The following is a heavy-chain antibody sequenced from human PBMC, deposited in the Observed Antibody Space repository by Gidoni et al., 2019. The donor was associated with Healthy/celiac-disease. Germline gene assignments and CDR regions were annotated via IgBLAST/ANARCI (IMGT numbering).Heavy chain of an antibody. V-gene: IGHV4-39*01. Sequence: QLQLQESGPGLVKPSETLSLPCTVSGGSISSSSYYWGWIRQPPGKGLEWIGSIYYSGSTYYNPSLKSRVTISVDTSKNQFSLKLSSVTAADTAVYYCARQRRSYGPHFDYWGQGTLVTVSS. CDR3: ARQRRSYGPHFDY. J-gene: IGHJ4*02. CDR2: IYYSGST. CDR1: GGSISSSSYY. D-gene: IGHD5-18*01.